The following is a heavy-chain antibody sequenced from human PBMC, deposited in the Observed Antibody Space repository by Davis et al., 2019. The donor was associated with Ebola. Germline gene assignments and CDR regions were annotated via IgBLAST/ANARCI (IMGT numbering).Heavy chain of an antibody. V-gene: IGHV5-51*01. CDR3: ARPAGYSYRTVDY. CDR1: GYSFTNYW. J-gene: IGHJ4*02. D-gene: IGHD5-18*01. CDR2: IYPGDSDT. Sequence: HGESLKISCKGSGYSFTNYWIGWVRQMPGKGLEWMGIIYPGDSDTRYSPSFQGQVTISADKSISTAYLQWSSLKASDTAMYYCARPAGYSYRTVDYWGQGTLVTVSS.